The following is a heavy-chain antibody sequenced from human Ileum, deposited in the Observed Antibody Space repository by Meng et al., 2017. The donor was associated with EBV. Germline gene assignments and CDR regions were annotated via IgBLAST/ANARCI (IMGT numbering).Heavy chain of an antibody. V-gene: IGHV3-53*01. CDR2: IYTGGST. CDR1: WFTVSSNY. J-gene: IGHJ4*02. CDR3: ASKSEGYDH. Sequence: EGQRVESVGGLIQPGGSLRLSCAASWFTVSSNYMSWVRQAPGKGLEWVSVIYTGGSTYYADSVKGRFTISRDNSKNTLYLQMNSLRGEDTAVYYCASKSEGYDHWGQGTLVTVSS. D-gene: IGHD5-12*01.